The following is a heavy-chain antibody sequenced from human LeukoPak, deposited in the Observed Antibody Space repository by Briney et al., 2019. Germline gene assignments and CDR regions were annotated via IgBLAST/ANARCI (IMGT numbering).Heavy chain of an antibody. Sequence: SQTLSLTCTVSGGSISSGGYYWSWIRQHPGKGLEWIGYVYYSGSTYYNPSLKSRVTISVDTSKNQFSLKLSSVTAADTAVYYCARVDYYDSRLIFDYWGQGTLVTVSS. CDR3: ARVDYYDSRLIFDY. D-gene: IGHD3-22*01. J-gene: IGHJ4*02. CDR1: GGSISSGGYY. CDR2: VYYSGST. V-gene: IGHV4-31*03.